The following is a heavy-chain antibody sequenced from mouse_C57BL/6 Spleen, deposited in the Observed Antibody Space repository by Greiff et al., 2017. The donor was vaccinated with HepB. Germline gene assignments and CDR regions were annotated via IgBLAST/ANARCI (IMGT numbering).Heavy chain of an antibody. CDR2: IDPEDGDT. CDR1: GFNINDYY. Sequence: DVQLQQSGAELVRPGASVKLSCTASGFNINDYYMHWVKQRPEQGLEWIGRIDPEDGDTDYAPKFKGKATMTADTSSNTSYLQLSSLTSEDTAVYYGTTRDYGSSAAYWGQGTLVTVSA. CDR3: TTRDYGSSAAY. J-gene: IGHJ3*01. V-gene: IGHV14-1*01. D-gene: IGHD1-1*01.